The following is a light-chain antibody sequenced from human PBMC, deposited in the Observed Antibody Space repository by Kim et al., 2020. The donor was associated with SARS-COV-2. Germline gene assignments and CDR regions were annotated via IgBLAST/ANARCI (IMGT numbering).Light chain of an antibody. CDR1: KLGDKY. CDR2: QDS. CDR3: RAWDSSINWV. J-gene: IGLJ3*02. V-gene: IGLV3-1*01. Sequence: SYELTQPPSVSVSPGQTASITCSGDKLGDKYACWYQQKPGQSPVLVIYQDSKRPSGIPERFSGSNSGSTATLTISGTQAMDEADYYCRAWDSSINWVFGGGTQLTVL.